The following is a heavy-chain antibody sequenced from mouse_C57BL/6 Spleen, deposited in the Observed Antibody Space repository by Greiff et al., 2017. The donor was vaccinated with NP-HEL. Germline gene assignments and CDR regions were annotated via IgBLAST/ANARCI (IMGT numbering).Heavy chain of an antibody. CDR1: GFSFNTYA. CDR3: VRPSYYYGSSYWYFDV. D-gene: IGHD1-1*01. J-gene: IGHJ1*03. V-gene: IGHV10-1*01. Sequence: EVMLVESGGGLVQPKGSLKLSCAASGFSFNTYAMNWVRQAPGKGLEWVARIRSKSNNYATYYADSVKDRFTISRDDSESMLYLQMNNLKTEDTAMYYCVRPSYYYGSSYWYFDVWGTGTTVTVSS. CDR2: IRSKSNNYAT.